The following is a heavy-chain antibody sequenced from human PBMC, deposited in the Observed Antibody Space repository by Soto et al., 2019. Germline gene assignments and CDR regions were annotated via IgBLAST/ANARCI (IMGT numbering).Heavy chain of an antibody. J-gene: IGHJ4*02. CDR1: GFAFSSYL. CDR2: INGDGSTT. V-gene: IGHV3-74*01. Sequence: EVHLVESGGGSVQPGGSLKLSCAGSGFAFSSYLIHWVRQVPGKGLVWVSRINGDGSTTSYADSVRGRFTISRDNAKDTLYLQMNSLRAEDTALYYCARVGQGRYYFDYWGQGTLVTVSS. CDR3: ARVGQGRYYFDY.